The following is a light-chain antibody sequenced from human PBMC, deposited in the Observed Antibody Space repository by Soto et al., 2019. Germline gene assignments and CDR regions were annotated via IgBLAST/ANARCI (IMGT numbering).Light chain of an antibody. CDR1: QSVSSN. Sequence: EIVMTQSPATLSVSPGERATLSCRASQSVSSNLAWYQQKPGQAPRLLIYGESTRATGIPARFSGSGSGTEVNLTAMSLQYEDFEVYYCQQYNNWPFTFGPGTKVDIK. J-gene: IGKJ3*01. CDR3: QQYNNWPFT. V-gene: IGKV3-15*01. CDR2: GES.